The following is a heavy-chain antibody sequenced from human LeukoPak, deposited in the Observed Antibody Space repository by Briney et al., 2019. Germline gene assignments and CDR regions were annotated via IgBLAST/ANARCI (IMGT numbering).Heavy chain of an antibody. CDR3: APDYDYVWGSYRWAFDI. CDR2: IKQDDSEK. J-gene: IGHJ3*02. CDR1: GFTFSSYW. Sequence: GGSLRLSCAAPGFTFSSYWMSWVRQAPGKGLEWVANIKQDDSEKYYVDSVKGRFTISRDHAKNSLYLQMNSLRAEDTAVYYCAPDYDYVWGSYRWAFDIWGQGTMVTVSS. D-gene: IGHD3-16*02. V-gene: IGHV3-7*01.